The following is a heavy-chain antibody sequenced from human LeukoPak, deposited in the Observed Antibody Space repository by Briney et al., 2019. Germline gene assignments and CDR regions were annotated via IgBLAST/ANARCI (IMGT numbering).Heavy chain of an antibody. CDR3: VRISGITGTPIFDY. Sequence: SETLSLTCAVYGGSLSGYYWSWIRQPPGKGLEWIGEINDSGSTNYNPSLKSRVTMSVDTSKNQFSLKLTSVTAADTAVFYCVRISGITGTPIFDYWGQGTLVTVSS. J-gene: IGHJ4*02. CDR1: GGSLSGYY. CDR2: INDSGST. V-gene: IGHV4-34*01. D-gene: IGHD1-20*01.